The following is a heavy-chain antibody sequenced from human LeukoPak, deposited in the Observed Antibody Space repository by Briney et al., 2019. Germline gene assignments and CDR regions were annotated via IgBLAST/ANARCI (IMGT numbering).Heavy chain of an antibody. CDR2: IYYSGST. D-gene: IGHD2-15*01. CDR1: GDSISTYY. Sequence: PSETLSLTCTVSGDSISTYYWSWIRQPPGKGLEWIGYIYYSGSTNYNPSLKSRVTISVDTSKNQFSLKLSSVTAADTAVYYCARTSEGYCRGGSCWDYYYYMDVWGKGTTVTVSS. CDR3: ARTSEGYCRGGSCWDYYYYMDV. J-gene: IGHJ6*03. V-gene: IGHV4-59*01.